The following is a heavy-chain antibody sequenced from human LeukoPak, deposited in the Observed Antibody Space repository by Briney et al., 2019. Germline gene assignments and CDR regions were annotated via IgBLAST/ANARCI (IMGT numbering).Heavy chain of an antibody. D-gene: IGHD4-23*01. CDR1: GYTLTELS. J-gene: IGHJ4*02. CDR3: STDLYTGVYAY. CDR2: FDPEDGET. Sequence: ASVTVSCKVSGYTLTELSMHWVRQAPGKGLEWMGGFDPEDGETIYAQKFQGRVTMTEDTSTDTAYMELSSLKSEDTAVYYCSTDLYTGVYAYWGQGTLATVSS. V-gene: IGHV1-24*01.